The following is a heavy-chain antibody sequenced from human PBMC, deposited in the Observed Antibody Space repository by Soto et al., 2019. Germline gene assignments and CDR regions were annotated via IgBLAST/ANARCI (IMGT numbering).Heavy chain of an antibody. CDR2: IYYSGST. CDR3: ARSLGDFWSGYYDFDY. D-gene: IGHD3-3*01. J-gene: IGHJ4*02. Sequence: QLQLQESGPGLVKPSETLSLTCTVSGGSISSSSYYWGWIRQPPGKGLEWIGSIYYSGSTYYNPSLKSRVTISVDTSKNQFSLKLSSVTAADTAVYYCARSLGDFWSGYYDFDYWGQGTLVTVSS. CDR1: GGSISSSSYY. V-gene: IGHV4-39*01.